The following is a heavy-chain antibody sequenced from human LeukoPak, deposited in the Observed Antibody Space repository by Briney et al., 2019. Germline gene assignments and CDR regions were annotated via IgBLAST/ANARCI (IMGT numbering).Heavy chain of an antibody. CDR3: AKARIAATIYPKEVNFDY. J-gene: IGHJ4*02. CDR2: ITGGGGST. CDR1: GFSFSSYA. Sequence: GGSLRLSCAASGFSFSSYAMSWVRQAPGKGLEWVSTITGGGGSTYYADSVKGRFTISRDNSKDTFYLQMDSLRVEDTAVYYCAKARIAATIYPKEVNFDYWGQGTLVTVSS. D-gene: IGHD5-12*01. V-gene: IGHV3-23*01.